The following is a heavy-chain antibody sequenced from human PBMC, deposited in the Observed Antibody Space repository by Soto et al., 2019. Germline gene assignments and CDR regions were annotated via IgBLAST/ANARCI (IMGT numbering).Heavy chain of an antibody. CDR3: AREGYSYAYFDF. D-gene: IGHD5-18*01. Sequence: SETLSLTXTVSGGSVNNPSFYWSWIRQPPGKGLEWIGYIYFTGTTNYNPSLKSRVTISLDTSKSQFSLRLSSVTAADTAVYYCAREGYSYAYFDFWGQGSLVTVSS. V-gene: IGHV4-61*01. CDR2: IYFTGTT. J-gene: IGHJ4*02. CDR1: GGSVNNPSFY.